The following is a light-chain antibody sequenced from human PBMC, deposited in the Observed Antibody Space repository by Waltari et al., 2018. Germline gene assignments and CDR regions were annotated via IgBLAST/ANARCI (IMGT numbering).Light chain of an antibody. J-gene: IGLJ2*01. V-gene: IGLV2-8*01. Sequence: QSALTQPPSASGSPGQSVTISCTGTSSDGGGCNYVSWYQQQPGKAPKLMIYDITKRPAGVRERFSGSESGNTASLTVSGLQAEDEADYYCSSYAGSNHLTVLGGGTKLTVL. CDR2: DIT. CDR1: SSDGGGCNY. CDR3: SSYAGSNHLTV.